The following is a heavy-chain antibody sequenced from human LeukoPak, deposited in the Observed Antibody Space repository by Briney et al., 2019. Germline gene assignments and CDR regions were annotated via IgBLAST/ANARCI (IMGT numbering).Heavy chain of an antibody. Sequence: GGSLRLSCAASGFTFSSYWMSWVRQAPGKGLEWVANIKQDGSEKNYVDSVKGRFTISRDNAKNSLYLQMNSLRAEDTAVYYCTSHTGTGDAFRPFHIWGQGTMVTVSS. CDR1: GFTFSSYW. V-gene: IGHV3-7*01. CDR2: IKQDGSEK. CDR3: TSHTGTGDAFRPFHI. D-gene: IGHD2-21*02. J-gene: IGHJ3*02.